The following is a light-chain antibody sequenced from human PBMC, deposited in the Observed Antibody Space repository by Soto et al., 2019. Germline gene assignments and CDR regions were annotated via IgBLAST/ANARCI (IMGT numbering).Light chain of an antibody. CDR2: DAS. J-gene: IGKJ4*01. Sequence: EIVLTKSPGTLSVSPGERATLSCRASHNVGNNYFAGYQQKPGQVPRLLIYDASNRATGIPDMFVSTVSGTDLPLTINRLEPEDCAAYYCHQRAHSPLTFGGGTKVEIK. CDR1: HNVGNNY. CDR3: HQRAHSPLT. V-gene: IGKV3-20*01.